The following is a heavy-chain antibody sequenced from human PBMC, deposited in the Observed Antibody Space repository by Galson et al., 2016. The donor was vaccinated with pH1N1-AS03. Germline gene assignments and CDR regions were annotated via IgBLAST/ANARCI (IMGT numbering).Heavy chain of an antibody. CDR3: ARVPDHDFWAGYSGWYFER. D-gene: IGHD3/OR15-3a*01. J-gene: IGHJ2*01. CDR1: GVSISTADYY. V-gene: IGHV4-30-4*01. Sequence: TLSLTCTVSGVSISTADYYWSWIRQSPGKGLEWIAYIYFSGNTFYNPSLKSRITTSRGTSNNQFSLNLTSATAADTAVYFCARVPDHDFWAGYSGWYFERWGRGTLVTVSS. CDR2: IYFSGNT.